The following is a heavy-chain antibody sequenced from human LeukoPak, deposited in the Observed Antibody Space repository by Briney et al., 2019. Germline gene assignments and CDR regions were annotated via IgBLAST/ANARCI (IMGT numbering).Heavy chain of an antibody. J-gene: IGHJ5*02. CDR2: ISAYNGNT. Sequence: ASVTVTCKASGYTFTSYGISWVRQAPGQGLEWMGCISAYNGNTNYAQKLQGRVTMTTDTSTSTAYMELRSLRSDDTAVYYCARGRERGTRADNWFDPWGQGTLVTVSS. CDR3: ARGRERGTRADNWFDP. V-gene: IGHV1-18*01. D-gene: IGHD1-1*01. CDR1: GYTFTSYG.